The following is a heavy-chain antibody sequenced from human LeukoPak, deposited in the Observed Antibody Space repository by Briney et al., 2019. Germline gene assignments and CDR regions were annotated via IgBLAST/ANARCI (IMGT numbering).Heavy chain of an antibody. CDR2: IWYDGTNK. J-gene: IGHJ4*02. CDR3: AKDKAESYLCDY. D-gene: IGHD1-26*01. CDR1: GFTFSDYG. V-gene: IGHV3-30*02. Sequence: GGSLRLSCAASGFTFSDYGIHWVRQAPGKGLEWVAVIWYDGTNKYYGDSVKGRFTISRDNSKNTLYLQMNSLRAEDTAVYYCAKDKAESYLCDYWGQGTLVTVFS.